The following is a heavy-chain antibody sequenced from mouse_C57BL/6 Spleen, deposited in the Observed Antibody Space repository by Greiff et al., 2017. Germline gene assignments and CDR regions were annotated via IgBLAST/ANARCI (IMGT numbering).Heavy chain of an antibody. Sequence: QVQLQQSGAELVKPGASVKISCKASGYAFSSYWMNWVKQRPGKGLEWIGQIYPGDGGTNYNGKFKGKATLTADKSSSTAYMQHSSLTSEDSAVYFWHYYGSSYYFDYWGQGTTLTVSS. J-gene: IGHJ2*01. D-gene: IGHD1-1*01. CDR1: GYAFSSYW. CDR3: HYYGSSYYFDY. V-gene: IGHV1-80*01. CDR2: IYPGDGGT.